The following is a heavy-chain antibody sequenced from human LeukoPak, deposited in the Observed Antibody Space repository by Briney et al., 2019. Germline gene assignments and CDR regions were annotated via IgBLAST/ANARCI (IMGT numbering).Heavy chain of an antibody. V-gene: IGHV4-59*12. D-gene: IGHD2-2*01. J-gene: IGHJ6*02. CDR1: GGSISDYY. CDR2: VYYSGST. Sequence: SETLSLTCTVSGGSISDYYWSWIRQPPGKGLEWIGYVYYSGSTNYNPSLKSRVTISIDTSKNQFSLKLSSVTAADTAVYYCATTRRYCSSTSCRPNYGMDVWGQGTTVTVS. CDR3: ATTRRYCSSTSCRPNYGMDV.